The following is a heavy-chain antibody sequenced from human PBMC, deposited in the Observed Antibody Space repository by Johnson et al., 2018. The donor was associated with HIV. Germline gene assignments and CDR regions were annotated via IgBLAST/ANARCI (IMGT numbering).Heavy chain of an antibody. Sequence: VQLVESGGGLVKPGGSLRVSCEASGMIFSNLWMNWVRQAPGKGLEWVANIKQDGSGTYYVDSVKGRFTVSRDNSENTRFLQMNSLRDEDTAVYYCAKERTAMVTPFDAWGQGTRVTVSS. CDR1: GMIFSNLW. D-gene: IGHD5-18*01. J-gene: IGHJ3*01. CDR2: IKQDGSGT. V-gene: IGHV3-7*01. CDR3: AKERTAMVTPFDA.